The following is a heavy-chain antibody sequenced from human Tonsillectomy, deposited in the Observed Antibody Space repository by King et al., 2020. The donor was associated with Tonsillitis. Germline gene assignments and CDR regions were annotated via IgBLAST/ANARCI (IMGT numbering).Heavy chain of an antibody. CDR1: GGSISSSSYF. J-gene: IGHJ2*01. CDR2: IFYSGST. V-gene: IGHV4-39*01. CDR3: ASPQYCSGGSCYPGLWYFDL. D-gene: IGHD2-15*01. Sequence: QLQESGPGLVKPSETLSLTCTVSGGSISSSSYFWGWIRQPPGKGLEWIGSIFYSGSTYYNPSLKSRVTISVDTSKNQFSLKLSSVTAADTAVYYCASPQYCSGGSCYPGLWYFDLWGRGTLVTVSS.